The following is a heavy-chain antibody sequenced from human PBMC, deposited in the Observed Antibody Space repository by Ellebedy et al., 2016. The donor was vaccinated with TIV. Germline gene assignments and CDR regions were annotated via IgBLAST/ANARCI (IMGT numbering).Heavy chain of an antibody. V-gene: IGHV3-30-3*01. CDR1: EFTVSYNY. J-gene: IGHJ3*02. D-gene: IGHD1-26*01. Sequence: GESLKISCAASEFTVSYNYMNWVRQAPGKGLEWVAVISYDGSNKYYADSVKGRFTISRDNSKNTLYLQMNSLRVEDTAMYYCVRAYTEILVNTPTGAYDIWGQGTRVTVSS. CDR2: ISYDGSNK. CDR3: VRAYTEILVNTPTGAYDI.